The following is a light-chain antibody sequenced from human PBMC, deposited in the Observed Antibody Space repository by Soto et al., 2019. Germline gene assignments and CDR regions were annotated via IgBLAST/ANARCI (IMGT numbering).Light chain of an antibody. J-gene: IGLJ1*01. Sequence: QSALTQPASVSGSPVQSITVSCTGTSRDVGGYNSVSWYQQHPGKPPKPIIYEVSNRPSGVSDRFSGSKSGNTASLTISGLQAEDEADYYCSSYTSTSSYVFATGTKVTVL. CDR2: EVS. CDR1: SRDVGGYNS. CDR3: SSYTSTSSYV. V-gene: IGLV2-14*03.